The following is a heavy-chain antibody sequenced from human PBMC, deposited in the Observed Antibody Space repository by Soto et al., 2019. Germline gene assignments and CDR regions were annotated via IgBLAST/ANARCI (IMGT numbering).Heavy chain of an antibody. CDR2: IIPIFGTA. CDR3: ARDGGRNAGGIDY. Sequence: QVQLVQSGAEVKKPGSSVKVSCKASAGTFSSYSINWVRQAPGQGLEWMGEIIPIFGTANYAQKFQGRVTITADEATRTAYMELSSLRSEDAAVYYCARDGGRNAGGIDYWGQGTLITVSS. D-gene: IGHD1-26*01. CDR1: AGTFSSYS. V-gene: IGHV1-69*01. J-gene: IGHJ4*02.